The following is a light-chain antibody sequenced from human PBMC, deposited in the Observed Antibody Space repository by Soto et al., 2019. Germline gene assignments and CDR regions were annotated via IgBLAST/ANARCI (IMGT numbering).Light chain of an antibody. CDR3: CSYAGSSTVV. CDR2: EVS. V-gene: IGLV2-23*02. J-gene: IGLJ2*01. Sequence: SALTQPASVSGSPGQSITISCTGTSSDVGSYNLVSWYQQYPGKAPKVMIYEVSKRPSGVSNRFSGSKSGNTASLTISGLQAEDEADYYCCSYAGSSTVVFGGGTQLTVL. CDR1: SSDVGSYNL.